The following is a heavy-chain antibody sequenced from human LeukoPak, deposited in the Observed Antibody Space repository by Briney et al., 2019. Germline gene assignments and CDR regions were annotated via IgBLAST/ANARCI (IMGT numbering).Heavy chain of an antibody. J-gene: IGHJ4*02. CDR1: GGSISSSSYY. CDR3: ARDENYYGSGSFDY. CDR2: IYYSGST. D-gene: IGHD3-10*01. V-gene: IGHV4-39*07. Sequence: SETLSLTCTVSGGSISSSSYYWGWIRQPPGKGLEWIGSIYYSGSTYYNPSLKSRVTISVDTSKNQFSLKLSSVTAADTAVYYCARDENYYGSGSFDYWGQGTLVTVSS.